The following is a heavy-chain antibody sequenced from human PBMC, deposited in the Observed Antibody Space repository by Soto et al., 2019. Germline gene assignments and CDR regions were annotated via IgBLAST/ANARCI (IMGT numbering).Heavy chain of an antibody. CDR2: IFPHDSYT. Sequence: GASLKISCEGSGYSFTSYWIAWVHQMPGKGLEWMGIIFPHDSYTNYSPSFQGHVTISADKSISTAYLQWSSLKASDTAMYYCARRKIVVVPAAMESYYYYGMDVWGQGTTVTVSS. V-gene: IGHV5-51*07. J-gene: IGHJ6*02. CDR1: GYSFTSYW. D-gene: IGHD2-2*01. CDR3: ARRKIVVVPAAMESYYYYGMDV.